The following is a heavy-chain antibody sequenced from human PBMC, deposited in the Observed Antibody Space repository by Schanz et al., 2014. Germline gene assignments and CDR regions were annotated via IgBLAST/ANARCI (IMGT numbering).Heavy chain of an antibody. CDR3: ARSGVDV. Sequence: EVQLVESGGGLLQPGGSLRLSCAASGFTFSSYSVNWVRQAPGKGLQWVSCITGGSTTYTYYADSVRGRFTISRDNAKSSVYLQMNSLRAEDTAVYYCARSGVDVWGQGTTVTVSS. D-gene: IGHD3-10*01. J-gene: IGHJ6*02. V-gene: IGHV3-21*01. CDR2: ITGGSTTYT. CDR1: GFTFSSYS.